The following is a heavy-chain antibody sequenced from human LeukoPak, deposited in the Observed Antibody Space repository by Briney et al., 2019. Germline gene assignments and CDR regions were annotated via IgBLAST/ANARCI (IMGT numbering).Heavy chain of an antibody. D-gene: IGHD3-10*01. V-gene: IGHV4-39*07. Sequence: SETLSLTCTVSGGSISSSSYYWGWIRQPPGKGLEWIGSIYYSGSTYYNPSLKSRVTISVDTSKNQFSLKLSSVTAADTAVYYCARVQYYYGSGSYYDFDYWGQGTLVTVSS. J-gene: IGHJ4*02. CDR2: IYYSGST. CDR1: GGSISSSSYY. CDR3: ARVQYYYGSGSYYDFDY.